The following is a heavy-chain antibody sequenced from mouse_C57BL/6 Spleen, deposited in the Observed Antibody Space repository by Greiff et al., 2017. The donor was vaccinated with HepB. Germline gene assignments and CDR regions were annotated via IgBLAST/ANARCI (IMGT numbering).Heavy chain of an antibody. CDR1: GFNIKDDY. CDR2: IDPENGDT. D-gene: IGHD1-1*01. V-gene: IGHV14-4*01. Sequence: EVKLMESGAELVRPGASVKLSCTASGFNIKDDYMHWVKQRPEQGLEWIGWIDPENGDTEYASKFQGKATITADTSSNTAYLQLSSLTSEDTAVYYCTTPCYYGSSYVLWFAYWGQGTLVTVSA. CDR3: TTPCYYGSSYVLWFAY. J-gene: IGHJ3*01.